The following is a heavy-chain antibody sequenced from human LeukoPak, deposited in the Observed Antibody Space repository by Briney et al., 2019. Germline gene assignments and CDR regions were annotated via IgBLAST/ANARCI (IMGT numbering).Heavy chain of an antibody. Sequence: ASVKVSCKASGYTFTSYDINWVRQATGQGLEWMGWMNPNSGNTGYAQKFQGRVTITRNTSISTAYMELSSLRSEDTAVYYCARGKLDTAMVGDDWFDPWGQGTLVTVSS. CDR2: MNPNSGNT. CDR3: ARGKLDTAMVGDDWFDP. V-gene: IGHV1-8*03. CDR1: GYTFTSYD. D-gene: IGHD5-18*01. J-gene: IGHJ5*02.